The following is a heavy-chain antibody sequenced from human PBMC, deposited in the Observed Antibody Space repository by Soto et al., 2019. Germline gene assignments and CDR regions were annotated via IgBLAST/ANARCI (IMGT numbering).Heavy chain of an antibody. CDR2: IYATGTT. Sequence: SETLSLTCTVSGASISGFYWSWIRKSAGKGLEWIGRIYATGTTDYNPSLKSRVMMSVDTSKKQFSLKLRSVTAADTAVYYCVRDGTKTLRDWFDPWGQGISVTV. V-gene: IGHV4-4*07. CDR3: VRDGTKTLRDWFDP. D-gene: IGHD1-1*01. J-gene: IGHJ5*02. CDR1: GASISGFY.